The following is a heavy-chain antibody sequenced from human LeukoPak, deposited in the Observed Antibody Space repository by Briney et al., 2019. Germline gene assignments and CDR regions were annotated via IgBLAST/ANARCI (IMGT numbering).Heavy chain of an antibody. D-gene: IGHD3-10*01. Sequence: GDLSPSFAASGLPFSSYAMRWVRAAPGKGMGGVSAILRTGANTYYADSVKGPFTLSSHYSKNTVHLQMNSLRAEDTAVYYRAKDALPDMVRGIIDYWGQGTLVTVSS. CDR2: ILRTGANT. J-gene: IGHJ4*02. CDR3: AKDALPDMVRGIIDY. V-gene: IGHV3-23*01. CDR1: GLPFSSYA.